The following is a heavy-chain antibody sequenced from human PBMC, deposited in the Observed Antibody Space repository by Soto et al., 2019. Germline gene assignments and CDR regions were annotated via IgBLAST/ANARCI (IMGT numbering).Heavy chain of an antibody. CDR2: IYQSGSA. V-gene: IGHV4-30-2*01. J-gene: IGHJ6*02. CDR1: AGSTTSEGYS. Sequence: KLSLTYTVSAGSTTSEGYSVSWVRHPPEKGLEWISYIYQSGSAYYNPSLKCRVTTSVDKSKTQFSLKLNSLTAADTAVYYCARESDRAAGFGMDVWAQGSSVT. CDR3: ARESDRAAGFGMDV. D-gene: IGHD5-12*01.